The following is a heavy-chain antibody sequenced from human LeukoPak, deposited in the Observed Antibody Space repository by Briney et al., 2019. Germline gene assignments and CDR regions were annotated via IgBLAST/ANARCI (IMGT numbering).Heavy chain of an antibody. Sequence: GGSLRLSCAASGFTFSSYWMHWVRQAPGKGLVWVSRINSDGSSTSYADSVKGRFTISRDNAKNTLYLQMNSLRAEDTAVYYCAKVIFACSSASCSNYYYYGVDVWGQGTTVTVSS. D-gene: IGHD2-2*01. V-gene: IGHV3-74*01. CDR2: INSDGSST. CDR1: GFTFSSYW. J-gene: IGHJ6*02. CDR3: AKVIFACSSASCSNYYYYGVDV.